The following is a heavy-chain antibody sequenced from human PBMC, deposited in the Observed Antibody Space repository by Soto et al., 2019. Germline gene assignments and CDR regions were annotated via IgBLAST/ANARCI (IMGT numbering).Heavy chain of an antibody. CDR3: ARRMWSSGEANYYYGMDV. CDR1: GGTFSSYA. CDR2: IIPIFGTA. D-gene: IGHD6-19*01. V-gene: IGHV1-69*13. J-gene: IGHJ6*01. Sequence: ASVKVSCKASGGTFSSYAISWVRQAPGQGLEWMGGIIPIFGTANYAQKFQGRVTITADESTSTAYMELSSLRSEDTAVYYCARRMWSSGEANYYYGMDVWGQGTTVTGSS.